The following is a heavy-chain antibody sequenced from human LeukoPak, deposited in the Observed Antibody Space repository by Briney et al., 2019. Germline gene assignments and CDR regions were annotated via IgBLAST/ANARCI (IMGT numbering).Heavy chain of an antibody. CDR1: GYTFTSYG. CDR3: ARDMSAGYSSSWYAGVHYFDY. Sequence: ASVKVSCKASGYTFTSYGISWVRQAPGQGLEWMGWISAYNGNTNYAQKLQGRVTMTTDTSTSTAYMELRSLRSDDTAVYYCARDMSAGYSSSWYAGVHYFDYWGQGTLVTVSS. V-gene: IGHV1-18*01. J-gene: IGHJ4*02. D-gene: IGHD6-13*01. CDR2: ISAYNGNT.